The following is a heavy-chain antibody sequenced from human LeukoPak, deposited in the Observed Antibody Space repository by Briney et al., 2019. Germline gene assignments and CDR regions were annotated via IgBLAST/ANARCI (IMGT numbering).Heavy chain of an antibody. J-gene: IGHJ6*02. CDR1: GFPFSSYG. D-gene: IGHD1-26*01. CDR2: TWYDGSYK. Sequence: EGSLRLSCAASGFPFSSYGMHWVRQAPGKGLEWVAVTWYDGSYKWYADSVKGRFTISRDNFKSTLYPQMDSLRAEDTAVYYWAKGRGSVGATAFGMDVWGQGTTVAVFS. V-gene: IGHV3-33*06. CDR3: AKGRGSVGATAFGMDV.